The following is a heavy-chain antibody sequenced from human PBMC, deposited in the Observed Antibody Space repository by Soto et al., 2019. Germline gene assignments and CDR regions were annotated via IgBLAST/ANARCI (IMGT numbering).Heavy chain of an antibody. Sequence: SETLSLTCTVSGGSISSSNSYWGWIRQPPGKGLEWVGTIYYSGSTYYNPSLKTRVAMSVDTPRNQFSLRLNSVTAADTAVYYCARRLRDCSGGSCYFVAGGFDVWGQGTMVTVSS. CDR3: ARRLRDCSGGSCYFVAGGFDV. CDR2: IYYSGST. J-gene: IGHJ3*01. V-gene: IGHV4-39*01. CDR1: GGSISSSNSY. D-gene: IGHD2-15*01.